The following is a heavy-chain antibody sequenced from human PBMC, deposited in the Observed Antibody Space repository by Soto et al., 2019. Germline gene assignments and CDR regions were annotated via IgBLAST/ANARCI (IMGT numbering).Heavy chain of an antibody. CDR3: ARGHYDYIWGSYRNHFDY. CDR2: INSDGSST. V-gene: IGHV3-74*01. J-gene: IGHJ4*02. Sequence: GGSLRLSCAASGFTFSSYWMHWVRQAPGKGLVWVSRINSDGSSTSYADSVKGRFTNSRDNAKNRLYLQMNSLRAEDTAVYYCARGHYDYIWGSYRNHFDYGGQGTRVTVSS. CDR1: GFTFSSYW. D-gene: IGHD3-16*02.